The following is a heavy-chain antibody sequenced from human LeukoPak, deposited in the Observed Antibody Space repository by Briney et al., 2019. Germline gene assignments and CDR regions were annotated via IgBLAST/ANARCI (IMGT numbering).Heavy chain of an antibody. V-gene: IGHV3-7*01. CDR1: GFTFSSYL. CDR2: IKQDGSDK. CDR3: ATRYNWGRY. Sequence: GGSLRLSCAASGFTFSSYLMSWFRQAPGKGLEWAANIKQDGSDKYYVDSVKGRFTISRDNAKNSLYLQMNSLRAEDTAVYYCATRYNWGRYWGQGTLVTVSS. J-gene: IGHJ4*02. D-gene: IGHD7-27*01.